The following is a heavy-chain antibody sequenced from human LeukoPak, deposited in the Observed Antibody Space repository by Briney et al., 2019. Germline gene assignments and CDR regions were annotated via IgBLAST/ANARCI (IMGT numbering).Heavy chain of an antibody. CDR1: GFTFSSY. D-gene: IGHD2-15*01. Sequence: GSLRLSCAASGFTFSSYWSWIRQPPGKGLEWIGEINHSGSTNYNPSLKSRVTISVDTSKNQFSLKLSSVTAADTAVYYCARGRNCSGGSCYRATERNNWFDPWGQGTLVTVSS. J-gene: IGHJ5*02. CDR3: ARGRNCSGGSCYRATERNNWFDP. V-gene: IGHV4-34*01. CDR2: INHSGST.